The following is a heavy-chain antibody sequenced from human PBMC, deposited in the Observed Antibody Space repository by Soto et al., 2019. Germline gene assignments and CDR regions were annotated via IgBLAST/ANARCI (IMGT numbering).Heavy chain of an antibody. V-gene: IGHV3-7*01. CDR2: IKQDGSEK. D-gene: IGHD5-18*01. J-gene: IGHJ6*03. Sequence: GGSLRLSCAASGFTFSSYWMSWVRQAPGKGLEWVANIKQDGSEKYYVDSVKGRFTISRDNAKNSLYLQMNSLRAEDTAVYYCARGLRGYGYGDPQKDYYMDVWGKGTTVTVSS. CDR3: ARGLRGYGYGDPQKDYYMDV. CDR1: GFTFSSYW.